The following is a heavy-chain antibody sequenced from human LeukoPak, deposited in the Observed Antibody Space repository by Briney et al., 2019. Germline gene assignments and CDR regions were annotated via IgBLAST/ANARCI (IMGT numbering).Heavy chain of an antibody. CDR3: ARGQDLGYCSSTSCYSRFKRYYYYMDV. D-gene: IGHD2-2*02. J-gene: IGHJ6*03. Sequence: ASVKVSCKASGYTFTGYYMHWVRQAPGQGLEWMGWINPNSGGTNYAQKFQGGVTMTRDTSISTAYMELSRLRSDDTAVYYCARGQDLGYCSSTSCYSRFKRYYYYMDVWGKGTTVTVSS. CDR2: INPNSGGT. CDR1: GYTFTGYY. V-gene: IGHV1-2*02.